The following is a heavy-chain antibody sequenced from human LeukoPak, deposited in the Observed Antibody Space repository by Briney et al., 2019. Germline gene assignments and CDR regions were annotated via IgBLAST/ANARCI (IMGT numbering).Heavy chain of an antibody. CDR1: GYTFTGYY. J-gene: IGHJ4*02. CDR2: INPDNGGT. CDR3: ARDPSNSGYDYLYYFDY. V-gene: IGHV1-2*02. Sequence: ASVKVSCKASGYTFTGYYMHWVRQAPGQGLAWMGWINPDNGGTNYAQKFQGRVTMTRDMPISTAYMELSRLRSDDTAVYYCARDPSNSGYDYLYYFDYWGQGTLVTVSS. D-gene: IGHD5-12*01.